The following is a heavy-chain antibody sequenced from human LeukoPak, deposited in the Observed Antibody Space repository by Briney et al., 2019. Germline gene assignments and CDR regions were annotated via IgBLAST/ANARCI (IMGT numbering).Heavy chain of an antibody. CDR2: ISGRGGST. CDR3: AKPGEQQLGPYYFDY. V-gene: IGHV3-23*01. J-gene: IGHJ4*02. Sequence: GGSLRLSCAASGFTVSSYAMNWVRQAPGKGLEWVSGISGRGGSTYYADSVKGRFTISRDNSRNTLYLQMSSLRVEDTAVYYCAKPGEQQLGPYYFDYWGQGTLVTVSS. CDR1: GFTVSSYA. D-gene: IGHD6-13*01.